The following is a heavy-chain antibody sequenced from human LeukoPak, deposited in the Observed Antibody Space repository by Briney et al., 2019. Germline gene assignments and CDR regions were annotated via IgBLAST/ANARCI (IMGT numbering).Heavy chain of an antibody. CDR1: GGSISSYY. CDR3: ARGASIAVAGEGAFDI. Sequence: SVTLSLTCTVSGGSISSYYWSWIRQSPGKGVEWLGYIYYSGSTNYNPSLKSRVTISVDTSKNQFSLKLSSVTAADTAVYYCARGASIAVAGEGAFDIWGQGTMVTVSS. D-gene: IGHD6-19*01. V-gene: IGHV4-59*01. CDR2: IYYSGST. J-gene: IGHJ3*02.